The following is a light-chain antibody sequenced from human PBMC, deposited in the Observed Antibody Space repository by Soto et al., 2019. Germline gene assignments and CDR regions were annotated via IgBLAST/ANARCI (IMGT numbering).Light chain of an antibody. V-gene: IGLV4-69*01. Sequence: QSVLTQSPSASASLGASVKLTCTLSSGHSSYAIAWHQQQPEKGPRYLMKLNSDGSHSKGDGIPDRFSGSSSGAERYLTISSLPSEDEADYSCQTWGTGTRVFGGGTQVTVL. CDR1: SGHSSYA. J-gene: IGLJ2*01. CDR3: QTWGTGTRV. CDR2: LNSDGSH.